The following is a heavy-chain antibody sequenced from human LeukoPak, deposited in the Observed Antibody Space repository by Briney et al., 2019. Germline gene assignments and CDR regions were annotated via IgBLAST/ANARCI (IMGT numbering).Heavy chain of an antibody. D-gene: IGHD3-22*01. J-gene: IGHJ6*02. CDR2: INWNGGST. Sequence: GGSLRLSCAASGFTFDDYGMSWVRQAPGKGLEWVSGINWNGGSTGYADSVKGRFTISRDNSKNTLYLQMNSLRAEDTAVFYCARENLYDSSGYDPTYYYGMDVWGQGTTVTVSS. V-gene: IGHV3-20*04. CDR3: ARENLYDSSGYDPTYYYGMDV. CDR1: GFTFDDYG.